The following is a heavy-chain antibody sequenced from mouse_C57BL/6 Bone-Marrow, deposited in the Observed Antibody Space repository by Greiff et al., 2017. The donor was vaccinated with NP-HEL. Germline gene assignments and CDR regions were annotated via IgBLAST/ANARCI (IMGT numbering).Heavy chain of an antibody. CDR2: ISNGGGST. CDR3: ARQSTTVVATTSYYYAMDY. V-gene: IGHV5-12*01. CDR1: GFTFSDYY. D-gene: IGHD1-1*01. J-gene: IGHJ4*01. Sequence: EVQRVESGGGLVQPGGSLKLSCAASGFTFSDYYMYWVRQTPEKRLEWVAYISNGGGSTYYPDTVKGRFTISRDNAKNTLYLQMSRLKSEDTAMYYCARQSTTVVATTSYYYAMDYWGQGTSVTVSS.